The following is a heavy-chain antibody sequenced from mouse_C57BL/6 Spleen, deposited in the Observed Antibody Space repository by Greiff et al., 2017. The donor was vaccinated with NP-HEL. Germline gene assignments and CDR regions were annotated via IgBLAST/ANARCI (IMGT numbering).Heavy chain of an antibody. Sequence: EVQLQESGPELVKPGASVKIPCKASGYTFTDYNMDWVQQSHGKSLEWIGDINPNNGGTIYNQKFKGKATLTVDKSSSTASLELRSLTSDDTAVYYCARGEYYYGSSYPAGFAYWGQGTLGTVSA. J-gene: IGHJ3*01. D-gene: IGHD1-1*01. CDR2: INPNNGGT. V-gene: IGHV1-18*01. CDR1: GYTFTDYN. CDR3: ARGEYYYGSSYPAGFAY.